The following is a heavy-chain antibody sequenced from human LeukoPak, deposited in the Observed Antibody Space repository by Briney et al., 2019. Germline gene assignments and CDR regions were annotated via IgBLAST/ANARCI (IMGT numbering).Heavy chain of an antibody. CDR3: AREGGPYRPLDY. V-gene: IGHV4-4*02. CDR2: VNLQGST. J-gene: IGHJ4*02. Sequence: PSETLSLTCGVSGGSISNTNWWTWVRPPPGKGLEWIGEVNLQGSTNYNPSLKSRVAISVDKSENHISLKPTSVTAADTAVYYCAREGGPYRPLDYSGQGTLVTVAS. CDR1: GGSISNTNW.